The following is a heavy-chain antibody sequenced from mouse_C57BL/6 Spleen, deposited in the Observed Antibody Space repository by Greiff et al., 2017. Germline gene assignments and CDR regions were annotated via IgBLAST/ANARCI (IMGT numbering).Heavy chain of an antibody. CDR1: GYTFTSYW. D-gene: IGHD4-1*01. Sequence: QVQLQQPGAELVMPGASVKLSCKASGYTFTSYWMHWVKQRPGQGLEWIGAIDPSDSYTNYNQKFKGKSTLTVDKSSSTAYMQLISLTSEDSAVYYCARTGLWYFDVWGTGTTVTVSS. CDR2: IDPSDSYT. J-gene: IGHJ1*03. V-gene: IGHV1-69*01. CDR3: ARTGLWYFDV.